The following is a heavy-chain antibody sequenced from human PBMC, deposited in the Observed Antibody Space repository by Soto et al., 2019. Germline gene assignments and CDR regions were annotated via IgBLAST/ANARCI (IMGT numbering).Heavy chain of an antibody. V-gene: IGHV4-39*01. CDR3: ARVVVAATLPYYYYYYYMDV. D-gene: IGHD2-15*01. Sequence: SETLSLTCTVSGGSISSSSYYCGWIRQPPGKGLEWIGSIYYSGGTYYNPSLKSRVTISVDTSKNQFSLKLSSVTAADTAVYYCARVVVAATLPYYYYYYYMDVWGKGTTVTVSS. J-gene: IGHJ6*03. CDR1: GGSISSSSYY. CDR2: IYYSGGT.